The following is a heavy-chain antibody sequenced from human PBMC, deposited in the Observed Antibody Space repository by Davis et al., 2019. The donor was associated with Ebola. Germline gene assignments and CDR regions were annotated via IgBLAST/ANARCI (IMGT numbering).Heavy chain of an antibody. D-gene: IGHD5-12*01. J-gene: IGHJ4*02. CDR3: AREVGYSGYDSRDY. V-gene: IGHV1-69*04. CDR1: GYTFANYG. CDR2: IIPILGIA. Sequence: AASVKVSCKASGYTFANYGITWVRQAPGQGLEWMGRIIPILGIANYAQKFQGRVTITADKSTSTAYMELSSLRSEDTAVYYCAREVGYSGYDSRDYWGQGTLVTVSS.